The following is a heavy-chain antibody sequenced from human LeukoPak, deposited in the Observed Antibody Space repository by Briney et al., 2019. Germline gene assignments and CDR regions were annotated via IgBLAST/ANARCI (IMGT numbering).Heavy chain of an antibody. V-gene: IGHV4-39*01. CDR3: ARRGRRIPDV. D-gene: IGHD2-15*01. CDR2: IYYSGST. Sequence: DPSETLSLTCTVSGGSISSSSYYWGWIRQPPGKGLEWIGSIYYSGSTYYNPSLKSRVTISVDTSKNQFSLKLSSVTAADTAVYYCARRGRRIPDVWGKGTTVTVSS. J-gene: IGHJ6*04. CDR1: GGSISSSSYY.